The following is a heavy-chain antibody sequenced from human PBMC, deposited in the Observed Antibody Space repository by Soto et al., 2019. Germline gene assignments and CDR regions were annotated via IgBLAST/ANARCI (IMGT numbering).Heavy chain of an antibody. Sequence: PSETLSLTCTVSGGSISSGGYYWSWIRQHPGKGLEWIGYIYYSGSTYYNPSLKSRVTISVDTSKNQFSLRLSSVTAADTAVYYCARDMGHICPLDNCSGVFDPWGQGTLVTVSS. CDR2: IYYSGST. CDR3: ARDMGHICPLDNCSGVFDP. V-gene: IGHV4-31*02. J-gene: IGHJ5*02. CDR1: GGSISSGGYY. D-gene: IGHD2-15*01.